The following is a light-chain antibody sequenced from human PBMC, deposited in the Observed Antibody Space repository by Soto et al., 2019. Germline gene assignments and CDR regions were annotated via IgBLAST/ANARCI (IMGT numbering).Light chain of an antibody. CDR2: GAS. CDR3: QKYNNWWT. CDR1: QSFSSN. V-gene: IGKV3-15*01. J-gene: IGKJ1*01. Sequence: EILMTQSPATLSVSPGERATLSCRASQSFSSNLAWYQQKPGQAPRLLIYGASTTATGIPARFSGSGSGTEFTLTISSLQSEDFAVYYCQKYNNWWTFGQGTKVEIK.